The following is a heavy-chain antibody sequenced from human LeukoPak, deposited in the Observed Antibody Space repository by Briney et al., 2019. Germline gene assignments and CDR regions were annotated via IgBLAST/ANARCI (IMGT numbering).Heavy chain of an antibody. CDR2: VYYSGST. V-gene: IGHV4-39*07. CDR1: GGSVSSRHYY. J-gene: IGHJ4*02. D-gene: IGHD3-16*01. CDR3: ARAPLGDYDYVWGAGYYFDY. Sequence: SETLSLTCTVSGGSVSSRHYYWGWVRQPPGKGLDWIGSVYYSGSTYYNPSLKSRVTISVDTSKNQFSLKLSSVTAADTAVYYCARAPLGDYDYVWGAGYYFDYWGQGTLVTVSS.